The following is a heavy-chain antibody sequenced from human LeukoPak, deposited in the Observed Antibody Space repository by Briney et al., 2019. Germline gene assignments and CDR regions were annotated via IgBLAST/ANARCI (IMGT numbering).Heavy chain of an antibody. CDR1: GYTFTSYY. Sequence: GASVKVSCKASGYTFTSYYLHWVRQAPGQGLEWMGWINPDSGGTNFAQKFQGRVTMTRDTSISTAYMELSSLRSDDTAVYYCARVDTRKGFDPWGQGTLVTVSS. V-gene: IGHV1-2*02. CDR3: ARVDTRKGFDP. CDR2: INPDSGGT. D-gene: IGHD1-14*01. J-gene: IGHJ5*02.